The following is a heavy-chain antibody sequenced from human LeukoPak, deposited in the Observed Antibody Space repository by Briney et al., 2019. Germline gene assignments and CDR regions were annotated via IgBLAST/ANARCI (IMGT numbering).Heavy chain of an antibody. J-gene: IGHJ4*02. CDR3: TRRGTGRECPSGNCSSYFFDY. V-gene: IGHV4-59*11. CDR2: IYFSGTT. Sequence: RASETLSLTCTVSGDSITSHYWGWIRQPPGKGLEWIGHIYFSGTTSYNPSLKSRVTISVDTSKNQFSLNLTSLTVADTAVYYCTRRGTGRECPSGNCSSYFFDYWGQGTLVTVSS. D-gene: IGHD1-26*01. CDR1: GDSITSHY.